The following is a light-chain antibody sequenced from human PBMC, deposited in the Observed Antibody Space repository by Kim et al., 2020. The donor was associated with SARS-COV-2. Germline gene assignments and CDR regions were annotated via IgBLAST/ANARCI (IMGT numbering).Light chain of an antibody. CDR1: SSDVGRYNY. V-gene: IGLV2-14*03. J-gene: IGLJ1*01. CDR3: SSFTTTSSSTLV. CDR2: DVS. Sequence: QSALAQPGSVSGSPGQSITISCTGSSSDVGRYNYVTWYQQHPGKAPKLILYDVSDRPSGVSDLFSGSKSGNTASLTISGLQVEDEADYYCSSFTTTSSSTLVFGTGTKVTVL.